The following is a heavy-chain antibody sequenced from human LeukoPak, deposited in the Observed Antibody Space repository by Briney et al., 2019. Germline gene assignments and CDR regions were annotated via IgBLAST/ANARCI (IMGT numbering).Heavy chain of an antibody. CDR1: GGSFSGYY. Sequence: SETLSLTCAVYGGSFSGYYWSWIRQPPGKGLEWIGEINHSGSTNYNPSLKSRVTISVDTSKNQFSLKLSSVTAADTAVYYCARHLPLVWGSYYYYMDVWGKGTTVTVSS. J-gene: IGHJ6*03. D-gene: IGHD3-16*01. CDR3: ARHLPLVWGSYYYYMDV. V-gene: IGHV4-34*01. CDR2: INHSGST.